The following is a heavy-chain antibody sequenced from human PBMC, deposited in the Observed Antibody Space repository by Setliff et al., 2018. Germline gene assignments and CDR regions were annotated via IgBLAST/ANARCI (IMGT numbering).Heavy chain of an antibody. CDR1: GESFSNNY. J-gene: IGHJ6*03. D-gene: IGHD3-10*01. V-gene: IGHV4-34*01. Sequence: SETLSLTCSVYGESFSNNYWSWIRQPPGKGLEWIGESSHSGSTSYSPSLKSRLTMSVDTSKNQFSLKLTSVTAADTATYYCARDKWVLVRTHNYYYVDIWGKGTTVTVSS. CDR2: SSHSGST. CDR3: ARDKWVLVRTHNYYYVDI.